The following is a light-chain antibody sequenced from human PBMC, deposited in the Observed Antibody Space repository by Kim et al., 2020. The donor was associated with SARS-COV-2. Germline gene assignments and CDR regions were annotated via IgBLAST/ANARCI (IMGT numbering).Light chain of an antibody. CDR3: QQYNTYATWT. CDR2: DAS. V-gene: IGKV1-5*01. CDR1: QSVSNW. Sequence: SVGDRDTITCRASQSVSNWLAWYQQKPGKAPKGLIHDASSLQSGVPSRVSGSGSVTEFTLTISSLQPDDFSTYYFQQYNTYATWTFGQGTKVDIK. J-gene: IGKJ1*01.